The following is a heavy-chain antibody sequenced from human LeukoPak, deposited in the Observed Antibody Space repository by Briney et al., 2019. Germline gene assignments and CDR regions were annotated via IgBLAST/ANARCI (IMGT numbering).Heavy chain of an antibody. J-gene: IGHJ6*02. Sequence: PGGSLRLSCAASGLTFSSYAMHWVRQAPGKGLEWVAVISYDGSNKYYADSVKGRFTISRDNSKNTLYLQVNSLRAEDTAVYYCARDYGYSYGYCCYYYGMDVWGQGTTVTVSS. CDR2: ISYDGSNK. V-gene: IGHV3-30*04. CDR1: GLTFSSYA. CDR3: ARDYGYSYGYCCYYYGMDV. D-gene: IGHD5-18*01.